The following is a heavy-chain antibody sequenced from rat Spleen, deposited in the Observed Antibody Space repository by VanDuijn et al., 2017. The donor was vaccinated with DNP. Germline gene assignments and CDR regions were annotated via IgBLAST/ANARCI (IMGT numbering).Heavy chain of an antibody. J-gene: IGHJ2*01. Sequence: EVQLQESGPGLVKPSQSLSLTCSVTGYSITSNYWGWIRKFPGNKMEWIGHISNSGITSYNPYLKSRMSVTRETSKNQFFLQLNSVTTDDTATYYCARWNIGTTTLDYWGQGVMVTVSS. CDR1: GYSITSNY. D-gene: IGHD1-5*01. CDR3: ARWNIGTTTLDY. CDR2: ISNSGIT. V-gene: IGHV3-1*01.